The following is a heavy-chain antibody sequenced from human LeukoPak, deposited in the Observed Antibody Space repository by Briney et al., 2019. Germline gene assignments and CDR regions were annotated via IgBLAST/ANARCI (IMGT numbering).Heavy chain of an antibody. Sequence: ASVTVSCKASGFTFTSYGFNWVRQAPGQGLEWMGWISAYSDNTNFAQKFQDRVTMTTDTSTSTAYMELRSLRSDDTAVYYCARDGVEMATYYYYAMDVWGQETTVTVSS. J-gene: IGHJ6*02. CDR3: ARDGVEMATYYYYAMDV. CDR2: ISAYSDNT. V-gene: IGHV1-18*04. D-gene: IGHD5-24*01. CDR1: GFTFTSYG.